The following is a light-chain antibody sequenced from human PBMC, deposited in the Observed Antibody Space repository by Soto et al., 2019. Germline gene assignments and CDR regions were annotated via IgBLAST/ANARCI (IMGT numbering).Light chain of an antibody. CDR2: DNN. Sequence: QSVLTQPPSVSAAPGQKVTVSCFGSSSNIANNYVSWYQQLPGTAPKLLIYDNNKRPSGIPDRFSGSKSGTSATLGITGLQTGDEAHYYCATWDSSLSAVVFGRGTKVTVL. V-gene: IGLV1-51*01. CDR3: ATWDSSLSAVV. CDR1: SSNIANNY. J-gene: IGLJ2*01.